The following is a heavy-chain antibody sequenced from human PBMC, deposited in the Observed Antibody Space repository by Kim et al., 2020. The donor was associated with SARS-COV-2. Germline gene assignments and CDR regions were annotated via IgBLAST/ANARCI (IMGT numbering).Heavy chain of an antibody. V-gene: IGHV3-74*01. D-gene: IGHD3-9*01. CDR2: ISSDGTST. J-gene: IGHJ4*02. CDR3: ARVGETTGYYFAY. CDR1: GITISNYW. Sequence: LSLTCAASGITISNYWMHWARQAPGKGLVWVSRISSDGTSTSYADSVKGRFTISRDNARNTLFLQMNSLRDEDTAVYYCARVGETTGYYFAYWGQG.